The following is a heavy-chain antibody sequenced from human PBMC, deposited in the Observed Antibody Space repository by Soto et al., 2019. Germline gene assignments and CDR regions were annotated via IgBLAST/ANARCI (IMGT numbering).Heavy chain of an antibody. CDR3: AKYCSSDVCFDY. V-gene: IGHV3-48*02. CDR1: GFTFSSCS. D-gene: IGHD2-8*01. CDR2: ISGSGGTK. J-gene: IGHJ4*02. Sequence: GSLRLSCASSGFTFSSCSMNWVRQAPGKGLEWVSFISGSGGTKYYADSVKGRFTISRDNAKNSLYLQMSSLRDEDTAVYYCAKYCSSDVCFDYWGQGTLVTVSS.